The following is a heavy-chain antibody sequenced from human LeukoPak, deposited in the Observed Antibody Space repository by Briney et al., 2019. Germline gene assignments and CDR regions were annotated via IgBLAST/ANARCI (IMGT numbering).Heavy chain of an antibody. J-gene: IGHJ4*02. CDR3: ARGLSGSYYFDY. CDR1: GGSISSYY. Sequence: SETLSLTCTVSGGSISSYYWTWIRQPAGQGLEWIGRIYTSGSTSYNPSFKSRVTMSVDTSNYQFSLKLTSVIAADTAVYYCARGLSGSYYFDYWGQGTLVTVSS. V-gene: IGHV4-4*07. D-gene: IGHD1-26*01. CDR2: IYTSGST.